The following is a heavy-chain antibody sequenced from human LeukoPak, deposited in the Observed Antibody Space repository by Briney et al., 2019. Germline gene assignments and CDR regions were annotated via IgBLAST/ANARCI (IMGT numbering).Heavy chain of an antibody. CDR2: ISSSSSTI. CDR3: ARDRGTVPAAIFGY. V-gene: IGHV3-48*04. J-gene: IGHJ4*02. CDR1: GFTFSSYS. Sequence: GGSLRLSCAASGFTFSSYSMNWVRQAPGKGLEWVSYISSSSSTIYYADSVKGRFTISRDNAKNSLYLQMNSLRAEDTAVYYCARDRGTVPAAIFGYWGQGTLVTVSS. D-gene: IGHD2-2*01.